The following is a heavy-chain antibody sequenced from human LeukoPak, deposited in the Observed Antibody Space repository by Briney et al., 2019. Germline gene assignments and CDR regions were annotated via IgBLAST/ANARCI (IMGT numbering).Heavy chain of an antibody. D-gene: IGHD6-13*01. CDR3: ARGYSSSWLGYFDY. J-gene: IGHJ4*02. CDR2: VSSDGNIK. V-gene: IGHV3-30*03. Sequence: GASLRPSHAASGLTFSSDGIHCARQAPGKGMEWVVVVSSDGNIKYNAYSGKGPFTITRDTSKNTVYLQMNSLGTEDTASYYCARGYSSSWLGYFDYWGQGTLVTVSS. CDR1: GLTFSSDG.